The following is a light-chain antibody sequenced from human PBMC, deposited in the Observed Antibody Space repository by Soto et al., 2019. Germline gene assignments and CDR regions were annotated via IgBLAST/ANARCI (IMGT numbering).Light chain of an antibody. Sequence: EIDLTQYPATLSLSPGERVTLSCRASQSLSKSLVWYQQKPGKAPRLLIDGASNSATGIPARFSGSGSGTDVTLTISSLEQEDVAVYFCQQRSSCSLTFGGGTKVDIK. CDR2: GAS. CDR3: QQRSSCSLT. V-gene: IGKV3-11*01. J-gene: IGKJ4*02. CDR1: QSLSKS.